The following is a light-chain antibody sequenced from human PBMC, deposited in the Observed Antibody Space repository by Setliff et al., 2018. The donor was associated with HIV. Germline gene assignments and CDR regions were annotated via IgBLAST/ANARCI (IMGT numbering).Light chain of an antibody. J-gene: IGLJ1*01. Sequence: SYELTQPPSVSVAPGKTARITCGGDNIGSKSVPWYQQKPGQAPVLVIYYDSDRPSGIPERFSGSNSGNTATLTISRVDAGDEADYYCQVWDSSSDHHVFGTGTKV. CDR3: QVWDSSSDHHV. V-gene: IGLV3-21*04. CDR2: YDS. CDR1: NIGSKS.